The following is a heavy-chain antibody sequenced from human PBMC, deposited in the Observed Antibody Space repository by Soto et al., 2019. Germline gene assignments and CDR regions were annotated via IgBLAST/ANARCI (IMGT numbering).Heavy chain of an antibody. D-gene: IGHD5-12*01. CDR2: SGRVGDT. Sequence: GSLRLSCAAAGFTFITNDMHCFLQVPVKGLEWVSGSGRVGDTYYADSVKGRFTISRDNSKNTLYLQMNSLRAEDTAVYYCARDQGSGYGTFDYWGQGTLVTVSS. V-gene: IGHV3-13*01. CDR1: GFTFITND. CDR3: ARDQGSGYGTFDY. J-gene: IGHJ4*02.